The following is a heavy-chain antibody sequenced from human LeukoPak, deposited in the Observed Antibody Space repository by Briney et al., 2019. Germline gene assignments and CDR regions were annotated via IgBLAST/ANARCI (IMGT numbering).Heavy chain of an antibody. J-gene: IGHJ4*02. Sequence: GGSLRLSCAASGFTFSNYGMHWVRQAPGKGLEWVAVIWHDGSNKYYADSVKGRFTIARDNSKNTVFLQMNSLRAEDTAVYYCANSFDYWGQGTLVTVSS. CDR3: ANSFDY. V-gene: IGHV3-33*06. CDR2: IWHDGSNK. CDR1: GFTFSNYG.